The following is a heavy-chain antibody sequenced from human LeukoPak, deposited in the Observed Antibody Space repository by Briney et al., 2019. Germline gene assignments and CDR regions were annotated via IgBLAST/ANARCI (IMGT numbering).Heavy chain of an antibody. D-gene: IGHD3-3*01. CDR2: ISWNSGSI. J-gene: IGHJ5*02. CDR3: AKDMNDFWSGYWFDP. CDR1: GFTFDDYA. Sequence: GGSLRRSCAASGFTFDDYAMHWVRQAPGKGLERVSGISWNSGSIGYADSVKGRFTISRDNAKNSLYLQMNSLRAEDTALYYCAKDMNDFWSGYWFDPWGQGTLVTVSS. V-gene: IGHV3-9*01.